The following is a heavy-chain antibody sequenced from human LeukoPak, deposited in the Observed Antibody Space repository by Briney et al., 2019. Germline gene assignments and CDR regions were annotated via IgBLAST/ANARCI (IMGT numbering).Heavy chain of an antibody. CDR2: IRSDGSDK. V-gene: IGHV3-30*02. Sequence: GGSLRLSCAASGFTFSGYDMHWVRQAPGKGLEWVALIRSDGSDKYYADSVKGRFTISRDNSKNTVFLQMNSLRAKDTAVYYCAKDIAAAGGPCAYWGRGTLVTVSS. CDR1: GFTFSGYD. D-gene: IGHD6-13*01. CDR3: AKDIAAAGGPCAY. J-gene: IGHJ4*02.